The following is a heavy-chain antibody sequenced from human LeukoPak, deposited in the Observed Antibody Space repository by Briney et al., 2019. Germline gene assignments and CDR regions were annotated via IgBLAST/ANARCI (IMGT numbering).Heavy chain of an antibody. J-gene: IGHJ4*02. CDR3: ARDTSSGYLGVDY. D-gene: IGHD3-22*01. CDR1: GYTFTGYY. Sequence: ASVKVSCKASGYTFTGYYMHWVRQAPGQGLEWMGWINPNSGGTNYAQKFQGRVTMTRDTSISTAYMELSRLRSDDTAVYYCARDTSSGYLGVDYWGQGTLVTVSS. CDR2: INPNSGGT. V-gene: IGHV1-2*02.